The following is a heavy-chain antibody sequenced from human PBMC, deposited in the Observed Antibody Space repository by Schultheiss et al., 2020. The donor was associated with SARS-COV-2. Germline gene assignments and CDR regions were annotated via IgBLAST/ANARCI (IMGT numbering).Heavy chain of an antibody. CDR3: AIGTAYYYDYGMDV. V-gene: IGHV4-59*12. J-gene: IGHJ6*02. Sequence: SETLSLTCTVSGGSISSYYWSWIRQPPGKGLEWIGYIYYSGSTNYNPSLKSRVTISVDTSKNQFSLKLSSVTAADTAVYYCAIGTAYYYDYGMDVWGQGTTVTVSS. CDR2: IYYSGST. CDR1: GGSISSYY.